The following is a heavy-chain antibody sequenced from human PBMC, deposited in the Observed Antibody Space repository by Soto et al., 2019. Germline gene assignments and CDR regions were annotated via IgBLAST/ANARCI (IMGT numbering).Heavy chain of an antibody. CDR3: ARRNYFYALDV. CDR2: INYSGST. J-gene: IGHJ6*02. Sequence: PSETLSLTCAVSGGSLSGYYWCWVRQPPGKGLEWVGEINYSGSTNYNPSLKRRVTISVDTSKNQVSLKVTSVTAADTAMYYCARRNYFYALDVWGQGTTVTVSS. V-gene: IGHV4-34*01. CDR1: GGSLSGYY.